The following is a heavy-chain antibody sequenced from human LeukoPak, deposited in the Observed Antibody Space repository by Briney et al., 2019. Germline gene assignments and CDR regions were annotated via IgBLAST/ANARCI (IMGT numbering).Heavy chain of an antibody. J-gene: IGHJ5*02. CDR2: INHSGST. CDR1: GGSFSGYY. CDR3: ARDILTGCTFDP. V-gene: IGHV4-34*01. Sequence: PSETLSLTCAVYGGSFSGYYWSWIRQPPGKGLEWIGEINHSGSTNHNPSLKSRVTISVDTSKNQFSLKLSSVTAADTAVYYCARDILTGCTFDPWGQGTLVTVSS. D-gene: IGHD3-9*01.